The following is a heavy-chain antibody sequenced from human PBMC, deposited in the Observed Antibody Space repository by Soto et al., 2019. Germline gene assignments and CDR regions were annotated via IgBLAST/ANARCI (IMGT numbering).Heavy chain of an antibody. D-gene: IGHD3-10*01. V-gene: IGHV3-66*01. CDR1: GFTVSSNY. Sequence: EVQLVESGGGLVQPGGSLRLSCAASGFTVSSNYMSWVRQAPGKGLEWVSVIYSGGSTYYADSVKGRFTISRDNSKNTLYLQLNRLRAEDTAVYYCARDMVRGMDVWGQGTTGTVAS. J-gene: IGHJ6*02. CDR2: IYSGGST. CDR3: ARDMVRGMDV.